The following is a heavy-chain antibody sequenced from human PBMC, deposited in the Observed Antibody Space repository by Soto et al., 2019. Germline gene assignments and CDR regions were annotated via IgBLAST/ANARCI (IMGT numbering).Heavy chain of an antibody. CDR2: INYSGGT. D-gene: IGHD2-2*01. J-gene: IGHJ6*02. CDR1: GGSFSGYY. CDR3: ARGGRRGTSYYCYYYGMDV. V-gene: IGHV4-34*01. Sequence: PSETLSLTCAVYGGSFSGYYWCWIRQPPGKRLEWIGEINYSGGTNYNPSFKSRVTISVDTSKNLFALKLSSVTAADTAVYYCARGGRRGTSYYCYYYGMDVWGQGTTVTVSS.